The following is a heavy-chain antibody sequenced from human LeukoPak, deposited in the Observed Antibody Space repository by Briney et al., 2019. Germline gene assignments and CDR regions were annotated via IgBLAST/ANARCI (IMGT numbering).Heavy chain of an antibody. Sequence: SETLSLTCTVSGGSVSSSTNYWGWIRQPPGKGLEWIGTIYYSGSTYYNPSLKSRVSLSVDTSKNQFSLKLSSVTAADTAVYYCAGALDFDYWGQGTLVTVSS. CDR1: GGSVSSSTNY. CDR2: IYYSGST. CDR3: AGALDFDY. V-gene: IGHV4-39*07. J-gene: IGHJ4*02.